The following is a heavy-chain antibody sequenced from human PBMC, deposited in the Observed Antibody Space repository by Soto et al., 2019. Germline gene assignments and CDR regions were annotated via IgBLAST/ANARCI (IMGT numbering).Heavy chain of an antibody. V-gene: IGHV4-31*03. CDR1: GGSISSGGYY. D-gene: IGHD5-12*01. Sequence: PSETLSLTCTVSGGSISSGGYYWSWIRQYPGKGLEWIGYIYYSGSTFYNPSLKSRVTISLDTSKNQFSLKLSSVTAADTAVYYCARDGYSGYLSLHYWGQGTPVTVSS. CDR3: ARDGYSGYLSLHY. J-gene: IGHJ4*02. CDR2: IYYSGST.